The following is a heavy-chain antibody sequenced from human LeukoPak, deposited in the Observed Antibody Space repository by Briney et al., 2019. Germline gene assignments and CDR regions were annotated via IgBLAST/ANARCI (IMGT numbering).Heavy chain of an antibody. CDR3: TRGCSTTKCPADY. CDR2: LNPDGTYT. J-gene: IGHJ4*02. D-gene: IGHD2-2*01. V-gene: IGHV3-74*01. CDR1: GFTFSDYW. Sequence: GGSLRLSCAASGFTFSDYWMHWVRPAPGKGLVWVSLLNPDGTYTTDADSVGGRFTISRDNAKNTLYLQMNSLRADDTGFYYCTRGCSTTKCPADYWGQGTLVTVSS.